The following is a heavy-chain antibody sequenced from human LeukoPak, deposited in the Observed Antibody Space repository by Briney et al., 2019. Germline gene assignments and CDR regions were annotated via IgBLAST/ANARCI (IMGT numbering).Heavy chain of an antibody. V-gene: IGHV1-69*05. Sequence: SVKVSCKASGGTFSSYAISWVRQAPGQGLEGMGGIIPIFGTANYAQKFQGRVTITTDESTSTAYMDLSSLRSEDTAVYYCARGVLAVATIWEGFDYWGQGTLVTVSS. J-gene: IGHJ4*02. CDR1: GGTFSSYA. CDR3: ARGVLAVATIWEGFDY. D-gene: IGHD5-24*01. CDR2: IIPIFGTA.